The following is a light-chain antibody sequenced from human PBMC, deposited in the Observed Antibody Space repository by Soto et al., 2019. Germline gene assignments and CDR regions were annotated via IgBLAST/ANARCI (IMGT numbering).Light chain of an antibody. Sequence: EIVMTQSPVTLSVSPGERATLSCRASQSVSSNLAWYQQKPGQAPRLLIYGASTRATDIPARFSGSGSGTELILTVSSLQSEAFAVYYCQQYNKWPLTFGGGTKVEIK. J-gene: IGKJ4*01. CDR2: GAS. V-gene: IGKV3-15*01. CDR3: QQYNKWPLT. CDR1: QSVSSN.